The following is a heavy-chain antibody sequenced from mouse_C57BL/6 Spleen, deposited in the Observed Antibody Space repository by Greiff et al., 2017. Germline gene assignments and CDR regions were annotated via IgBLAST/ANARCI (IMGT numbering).Heavy chain of an antibody. CDR2: ISYDGSN. D-gene: IGHD3-2*02. J-gene: IGHJ4*01. V-gene: IGHV3-6*01. CDR3: ARGTLTAQAPYYYAMDY. Sequence: EVKLVESGPGLVKPSQSLSLTCSVTGYSITSGYYWNWIRQFPGNKLEWMGYISYDGSNNYNPSLKNRISITRDTSKNQFFLKLNSVTTEDTATYYCARGTLTAQAPYYYAMDYWGQGTSVTVSS. CDR1: GYSITSGYY.